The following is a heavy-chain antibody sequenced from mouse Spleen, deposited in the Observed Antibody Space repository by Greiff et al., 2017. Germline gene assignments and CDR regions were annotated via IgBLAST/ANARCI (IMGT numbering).Heavy chain of an antibody. V-gene: IGHV5-9-1*01. CDR2: ISSGGSYT. D-gene: IGHD1-1*01. CDR1: GFTFSSSA. Sequence: EVKLVESGGGLVKPGGSLKLSCAASGFTFSSSAMSWVRQSPEKRLEWVATISSGGSYTYYPDSVKGRFTISRDNAKNTLYLQMSSLRSEDTAMYYCARLITTVVAHFDYWGQGTTLTVSS. CDR3: ARLITTVVAHFDY. J-gene: IGHJ2*01.